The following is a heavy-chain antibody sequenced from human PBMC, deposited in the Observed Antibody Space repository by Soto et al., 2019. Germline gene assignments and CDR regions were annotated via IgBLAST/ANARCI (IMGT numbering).Heavy chain of an antibody. Sequence: QVQLQESGPGLVKPSQTLSLTCTVSGGSISSGGYYWNWIRQHPGKGLEWIGYIYYSRSFYYNPSLKSRVTISVDTFKHRFSLRLRSVTAADTAVYYCARSVSPWGQGTLVTVSS. CDR2: IYYSRSF. CDR1: GGSISSGGYY. CDR3: ARSVSP. V-gene: IGHV4-31*03. J-gene: IGHJ5*02.